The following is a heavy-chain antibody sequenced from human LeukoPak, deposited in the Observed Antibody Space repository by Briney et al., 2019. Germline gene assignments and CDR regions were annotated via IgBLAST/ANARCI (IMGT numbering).Heavy chain of an antibody. Sequence: GGSLRLSCAASGVTFSSYEMNWVRQAPGKGLEWVSYISSSGSTIYYADSVKGRFTISRDNAKNSLYLQMNSLRAEDTAVYYCARGPIDILTGYHYYYYYGMDVWGKGTTATVSS. V-gene: IGHV3-48*03. J-gene: IGHJ6*04. CDR2: ISSSGSTI. CDR1: GVTFSSYE. CDR3: ARGPIDILTGYHYYYYYGMDV. D-gene: IGHD3-9*01.